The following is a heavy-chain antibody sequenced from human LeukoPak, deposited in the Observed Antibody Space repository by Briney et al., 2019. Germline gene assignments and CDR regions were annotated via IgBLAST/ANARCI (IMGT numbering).Heavy chain of an antibody. CDR3: TTRRQDGW. V-gene: IGHV3-15*01. Sequence: GGSLRLSCVGSGFTFSDAWMSWVCQAPGKGLEWVGRIKSKSDGGTIDYAAPVKGRFTISRDDSRNTLYLQMNSLKTEDTAVYYCTTRRQDGWWGQGTLVTVS. CDR1: GFTFSDAW. D-gene: IGHD2-15*01. J-gene: IGHJ4*02. CDR2: IKSKSDGGTI.